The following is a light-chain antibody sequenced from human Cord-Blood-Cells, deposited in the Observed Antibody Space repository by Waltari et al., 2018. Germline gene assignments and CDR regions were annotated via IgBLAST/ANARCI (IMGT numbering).Light chain of an antibody. CDR3: SSYAGSNNLV. J-gene: IGLJ3*02. CDR1: SSDVGGYNY. Sequence: QSALTQPPSASGSPGQSVTISCTGTSSDVGGYNYVSWYQQHPGKAPKLMIYEVSKRPSGVPDRFSGAKSGNTASLTVSGLQAEYEADYCCSSYAGSNNLVFGGGTKLTVL. CDR2: EVS. V-gene: IGLV2-8*01.